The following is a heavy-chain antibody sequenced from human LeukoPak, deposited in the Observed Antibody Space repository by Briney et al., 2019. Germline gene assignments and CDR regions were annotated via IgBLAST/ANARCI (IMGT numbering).Heavy chain of an antibody. J-gene: IGHJ6*02. CDR2: INHSGST. CDR3: ARVDGDHGSGGMDV. V-gene: IGHV4-34*01. D-gene: IGHD4-17*01. Sequence: SETLSLTCAVYGGSFSGYYWSWIRQPPGKGLEWIGEINHSGSTNYNPSLKSRVTISVDTSKNQFSLKLSSVTAADTAVYYCARVDGDHGSGGMDVWGQGTTVTVSS. CDR1: GGSFSGYY.